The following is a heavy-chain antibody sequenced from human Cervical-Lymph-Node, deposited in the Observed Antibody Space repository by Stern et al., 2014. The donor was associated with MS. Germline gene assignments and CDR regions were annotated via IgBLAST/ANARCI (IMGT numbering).Heavy chain of an antibody. J-gene: IGHJ6*02. CDR1: GYSFTGYY. CDR2: IDPNRGGA. CDR3: ARQYCSGGKCHSSAYNYNGMDV. D-gene: IGHD2-15*01. V-gene: IGHV1-2*06. Sequence: QVQLGQYGAGVKKPWASVTVSCKASGYSFTGYYIHWVRRAPGQGLEWMGRIDPNRGGAIYAQRFQGGVTLTRDTSISTTYMELSSLRSDDTAIYYCARQYCSGGKCHSSAYNYNGMDVWGQGTTVTVSS.